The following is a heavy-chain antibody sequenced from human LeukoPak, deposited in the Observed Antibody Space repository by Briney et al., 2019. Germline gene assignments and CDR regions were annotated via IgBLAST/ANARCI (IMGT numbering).Heavy chain of an antibody. CDR1: GGSISGYY. CDR3: AITPYCSSTSCYQVDY. J-gene: IGHJ4*02. V-gene: IGHV4-34*01. CDR2: INHSGST. D-gene: IGHD2-2*01. Sequence: SETLSLTCSVSGGSISGYYWSWIRQPPGKGLEWIGEINHSGSTNYNPSLKSRVTISVDTSKNQFSLKLSSVTAADTAVYYCAITPYCSSTSCYQVDYWGQGTLVTVSS.